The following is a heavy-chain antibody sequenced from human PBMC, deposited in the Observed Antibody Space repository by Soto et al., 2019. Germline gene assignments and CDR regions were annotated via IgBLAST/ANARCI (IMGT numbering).Heavy chain of an antibody. Sequence: QVQLVQSGAEVKKPGSSVKVSCKASGGTFSSYAISWVRQAPGQGLEWMGGIIPIFGTANYAQKFQGRVTITADESTSTAYMELSSLRSEDTAVYYCARGGFGELLIGPYDYYGRDVWGQGTTVTVSS. D-gene: IGHD3-10*01. CDR2: IIPIFGTA. CDR1: GGTFSSYA. J-gene: IGHJ6*02. CDR3: ARGGFGELLIGPYDYYGRDV. V-gene: IGHV1-69*12.